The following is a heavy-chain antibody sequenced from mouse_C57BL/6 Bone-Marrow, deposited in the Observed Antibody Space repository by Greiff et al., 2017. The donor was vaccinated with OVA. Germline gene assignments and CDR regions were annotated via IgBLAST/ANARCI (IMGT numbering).Heavy chain of an antibody. D-gene: IGHD1-1*01. CDR3: ARCPPIYYYGSSFPFDY. CDR1: GYSFTDYN. V-gene: IGHV1-39*01. J-gene: IGHJ2*01. Sequence: EVQVVESGPELVKPGASVKISCKASGYSFTDYNVNWVKQSNGKSLEWIGVINPNYGTTSYNQKFKGKATLTVDQSSSTAYMQLNSLTSEDSAVYYCARCPPIYYYGSSFPFDYWGQGTTLTVSS. CDR2: INPNYGTT.